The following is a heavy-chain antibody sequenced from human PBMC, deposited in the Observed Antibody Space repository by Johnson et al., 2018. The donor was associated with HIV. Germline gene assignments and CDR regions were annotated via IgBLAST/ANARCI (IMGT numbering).Heavy chain of an antibody. Sequence: VQLVESGGGLVQPGGSLKLSCAASGFTFRTYGMHWVRQAPGKGLEWVAVISFDGSNKYYADSVKGRFTISRDNSKNTLYLQMNSLRAEDTAVYYCAREGRRDAFDIWGQGTMVTVSS. J-gene: IGHJ3*02. CDR3: AREGRRDAFDI. V-gene: IGHV3-30*03. CDR2: ISFDGSNK. CDR1: GFTFRTYG.